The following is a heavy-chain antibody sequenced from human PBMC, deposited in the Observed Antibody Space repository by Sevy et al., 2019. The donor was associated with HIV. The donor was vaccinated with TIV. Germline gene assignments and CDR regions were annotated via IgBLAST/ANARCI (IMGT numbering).Heavy chain of an antibody. J-gene: IGHJ4*02. V-gene: IGHV1-2*07. CDR3: SRDLRLRGYSYGCFDY. Sequence: ASVKVSCKASGYTFTGQYIHWVRQAPGQGLEWMGCINPNSGDTNYAHEFQGRVTMTRDTSISTAYMELSGLKSDDTAVYYCSRDLRLRGYSYGCFDYWGQGTLVTVSS. CDR1: GYTFTGQY. CDR2: INPNSGDT. D-gene: IGHD5-18*01.